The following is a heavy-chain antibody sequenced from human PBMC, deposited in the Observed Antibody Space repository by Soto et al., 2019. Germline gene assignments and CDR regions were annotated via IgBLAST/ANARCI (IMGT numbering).Heavy chain of an antibody. J-gene: IGHJ6*03. CDR3: AGASVAGAYYYYYMDF. CDR1: GGSISSYY. CDR2: IYYSGST. D-gene: IGHD6-19*01. Sequence: NPSETLSLTCTVSGGSISSYYWSWIRQPPGKGLEWIGYIYYSGSTNYNPSLKSRVTISVDTSKNQFSLKLSSVTAADTAVYYCAGASVAGAYYYYYMDFWGKGTTVTVSS. V-gene: IGHV4-59*01.